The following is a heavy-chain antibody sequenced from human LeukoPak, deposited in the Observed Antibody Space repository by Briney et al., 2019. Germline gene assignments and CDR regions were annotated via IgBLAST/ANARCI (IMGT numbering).Heavy chain of an antibody. CDR3: ARALGGGTSY. V-gene: IGHV3-48*04. J-gene: IGHJ4*02. Sequence: PGGSLRLSCAASGFTFNTYSMNWVRQAPGKGLEWVSYISSDGSSKYYTDSVKGRFTISRDNAKNSLYLQMNSLIPQDTAVYYCARALGGGTSYWGQGTLVIVSS. CDR1: GFTFNTYS. CDR2: ISSDGSSK. D-gene: IGHD1-1*01.